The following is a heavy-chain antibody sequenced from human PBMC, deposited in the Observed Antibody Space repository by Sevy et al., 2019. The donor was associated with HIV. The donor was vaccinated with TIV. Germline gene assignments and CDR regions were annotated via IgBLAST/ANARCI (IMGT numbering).Heavy chain of an antibody. J-gene: IGHJ3*02. CDR3: ARAAAGAYDAFDI. D-gene: IGHD6-13*01. CDR2: LNPSSSNA. CDR1: GYTFSVYD. V-gene: IGHV1-8*03. Sequence: ASVKVSCEASGYTFSVYDINWVRQVTGQGLEWMGWLNPSSSNAGYAENFQGRVTFTMDSSTSTGYMEMSSLRSEDTAVYYCARAAAGAYDAFDIWGQGTLVTVSS.